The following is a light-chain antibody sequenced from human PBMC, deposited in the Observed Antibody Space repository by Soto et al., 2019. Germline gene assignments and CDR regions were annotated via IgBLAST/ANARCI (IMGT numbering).Light chain of an antibody. CDR3: QQYDSLPPT. Sequence: DIQMTQSPSSLSASVGDRVTITCQASQHISTYLNWFQQKPGKAPELLIYDASNLVPGVPSRFSGSGSGTDFTSTISSLQPEDIATYYCQQYDSLPPTLGPGTKVNIK. V-gene: IGKV1-33*01. CDR1: QHISTY. CDR2: DAS. J-gene: IGKJ3*01.